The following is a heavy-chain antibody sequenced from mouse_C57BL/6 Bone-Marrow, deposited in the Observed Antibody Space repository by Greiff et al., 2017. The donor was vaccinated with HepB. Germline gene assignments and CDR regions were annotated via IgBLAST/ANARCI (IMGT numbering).Heavy chain of an antibody. D-gene: IGHD2-2*01. CDR3: ARDGYDD. CDR1: GFTFSSYG. J-gene: IGHJ3*01. V-gene: IGHV5-6*01. Sequence: EVHLVESGGDLVKPGGSLKLSCAASGFTFSSYGMSWVRQTPDKRLEWVATISSGGSYTYYPDSVKGRFTISRDNAKNTLYLQMSSLKSEDTAMYYCARDGYDDWGQGTLVTVSA. CDR2: ISSGGSYT.